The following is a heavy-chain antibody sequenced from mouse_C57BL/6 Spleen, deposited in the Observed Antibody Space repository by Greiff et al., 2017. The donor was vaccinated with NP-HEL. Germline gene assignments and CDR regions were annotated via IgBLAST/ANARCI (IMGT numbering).Heavy chain of an antibody. V-gene: IGHV1-7*01. D-gene: IGHD2-3*01. CDR1: GYTFTSYW. CDR3: ARDDGYPGAY. CDR2: INPSSGYT. Sequence: QVQLQQSGAELAKPGASVKLSCKASGYTFTSYWMHWVKQRPGQGLEWIGYINPSSGYTKYNQKFKDKATLTADKTSCTAYMQLSSLTYEASAVYYYARDDGYPGAYWGQGTTLTVSS. J-gene: IGHJ2*01.